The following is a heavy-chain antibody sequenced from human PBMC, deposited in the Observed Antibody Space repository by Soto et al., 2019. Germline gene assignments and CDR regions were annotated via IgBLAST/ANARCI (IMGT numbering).Heavy chain of an antibody. CDR3: AREDIVVVPAATPFDY. Sequence: SQTLSLTCALSGDSVSSNSAAWNWIRQSPSRGLEWLGRTYYRSKWYNDYAVSVKSRITINPDTSKNQFSLQLNSVTPEDTAVYYCAREDIVVVPAATPFDYWGQGTLVTVSS. J-gene: IGHJ4*02. CDR1: GDSVSSNSAA. CDR2: TYYRSKWYN. V-gene: IGHV6-1*01. D-gene: IGHD2-2*01.